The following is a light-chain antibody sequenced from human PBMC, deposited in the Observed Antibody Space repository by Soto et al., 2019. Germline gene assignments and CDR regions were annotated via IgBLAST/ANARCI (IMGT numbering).Light chain of an antibody. CDR3: QQDDNLPPT. Sequence: DIQMTQSPSSLSASVGDRVTITCQASQDISNYLNWYQQKPGKAPKLLIYDASNWETGVPSRFSGSGSGTDFTFTISSLQPEDIATYFCQQDDNLPPTFGPGTKVDIK. CDR2: DAS. V-gene: IGKV1-33*01. J-gene: IGKJ3*01. CDR1: QDISNY.